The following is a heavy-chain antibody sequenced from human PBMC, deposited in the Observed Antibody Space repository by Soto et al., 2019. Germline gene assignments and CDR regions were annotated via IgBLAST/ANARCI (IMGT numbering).Heavy chain of an antibody. D-gene: IGHD1-1*01. V-gene: IGHV1-2*04. CDR1: GYTFTDYY. CDR2: INPNSGDT. J-gene: IGHJ6*02. Sequence: QVQLVQSGAEVKKPGASVKVSCKASGYTFTDYYIHWVRQAPGQGLEWMGWINPNSGDTNYAQKFQGWVTMTRDTSISTVYMELGRLTSDDTAVYYRARDGNMDVWGQGTTVTVSS. CDR3: ARDGNMDV.